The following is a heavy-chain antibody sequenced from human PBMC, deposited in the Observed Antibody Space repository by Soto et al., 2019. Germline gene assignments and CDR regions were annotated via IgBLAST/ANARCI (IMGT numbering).Heavy chain of an antibody. Sequence: ESLKISCKGSGYSFTSYWIGWVRQMPGKGLEWMGVIYPGDSDTRYSPSFQGQVTISADKSISTAYLQWSSLKASDTAMYYCARLGAARRYYYYGMDVWGQGTTVTVSS. CDR2: IYPGDSDT. J-gene: IGHJ6*02. D-gene: IGHD6-6*01. V-gene: IGHV5-51*01. CDR3: ARLGAARRYYYYGMDV. CDR1: GYSFTSYW.